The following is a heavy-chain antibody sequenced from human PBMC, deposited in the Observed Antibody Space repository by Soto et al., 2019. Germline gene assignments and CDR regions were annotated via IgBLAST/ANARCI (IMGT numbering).Heavy chain of an antibody. CDR3: ARARRAYSSSSKAFDI. Sequence: QVQLQESGPGLVKPSQTLSLTCTVSGGSISSGGYYWSWIRQHTGKGLEWIGYIYYSGSSYYNPSLQSRVTISVDTSKSQFSLKLSSVTAADTAVYYCARARRAYSSSSKAFDIWGQGTMVTVSS. V-gene: IGHV4-31*03. CDR1: GGSISSGGYY. D-gene: IGHD6-6*01. J-gene: IGHJ3*02. CDR2: IYYSGSS.